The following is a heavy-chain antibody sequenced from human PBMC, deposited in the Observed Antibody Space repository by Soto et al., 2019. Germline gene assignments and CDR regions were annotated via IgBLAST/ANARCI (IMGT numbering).Heavy chain of an antibody. D-gene: IGHD3-22*01. J-gene: IGHJ4*02. CDR2: ISYDGSNK. CDR3: ARSMIVVAYFDY. CDR1: GFTFSSYA. V-gene: IGHV3-30-3*01. Sequence: QVQLVESGGGVVQPGRSLRLSCAASGFTFSSYAMHWVRQAPGKGLEWVAVISYDGSNKYYADSVKGRFTISRDNSKNTLYLQMNGLRAEDTAVYYCARSMIVVAYFDYWGQGTLVTVSS.